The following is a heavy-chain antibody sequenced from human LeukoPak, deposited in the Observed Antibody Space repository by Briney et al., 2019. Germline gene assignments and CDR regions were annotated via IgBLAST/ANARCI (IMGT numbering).Heavy chain of an antibody. J-gene: IGHJ4*02. CDR2: ITNSGTDM. CDR3: GRGHWGIDY. CDR1: GFTFSSYE. Sequence: GGSLRLSCAASGFTFSSYEMNWFRQAPGKGLEWISYITNSGTDMEYADSVKGRFTISRDNAKNSLFLQMNSLRAEDTAVYFCGRGHWGIDYWGQGTLVTVSS. D-gene: IGHD7-27*01. V-gene: IGHV3-48*03.